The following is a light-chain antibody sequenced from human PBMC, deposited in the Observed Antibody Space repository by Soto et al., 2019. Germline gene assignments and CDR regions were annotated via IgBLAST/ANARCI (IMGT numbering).Light chain of an antibody. CDR1: SSDIGGYNY. CDR3: SSFTSRHTYV. V-gene: IGLV2-14*01. Sequence: QSALTQPASVSGSPGQSTTISCTGTSSDIGGYNYVSWYQQLPGEAPKLIIYDVSDWPSGVSTRFSGSKSGNTASLTISGLQAEDEGDYYCSSFTSRHTYVFGTGTKVTVL. J-gene: IGLJ1*01. CDR2: DVS.